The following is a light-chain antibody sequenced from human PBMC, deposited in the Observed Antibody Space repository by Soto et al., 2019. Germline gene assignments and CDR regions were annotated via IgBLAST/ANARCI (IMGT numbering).Light chain of an antibody. CDR2: PAS. J-gene: IGKJ1*01. V-gene: IGKV1-8*01. CDR3: QHYYSYPPWT. CDR1: QGISSY. Sequence: AIRMTQSPSSFSASTGDRVTITCRASQGISSYLAWYQQKPGKAPKRLIYPASTLQSGVPSRFSGSGSGTDFTLPISCLQSEDLATYYCQHYYSYPPWTFGQGTKVEIK.